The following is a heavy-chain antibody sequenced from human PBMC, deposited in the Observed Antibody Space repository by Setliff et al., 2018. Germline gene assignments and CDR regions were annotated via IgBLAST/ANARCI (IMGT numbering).Heavy chain of an antibody. J-gene: IGHJ5*02. D-gene: IGHD2-15*01. V-gene: IGHV4-39*01. CDR1: GGSFSNSGFF. CDR2: IYDSGSS. Sequence: PSETLSLTCTVSGGSFSNSGFFWGWLRQAPGKGLEWIGNIYDSGSSNYNASLKSRLIITRDTSKNQISLKLTSVTAADTAVYYCGRGFSRIEGWGNWFDPWGQGILVTVSS. CDR3: GRGFSRIEGWGNWFDP.